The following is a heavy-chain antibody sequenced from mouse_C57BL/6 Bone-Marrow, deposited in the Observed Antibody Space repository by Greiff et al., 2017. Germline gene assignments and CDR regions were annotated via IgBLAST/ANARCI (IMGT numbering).Heavy chain of an antibody. V-gene: IGHV5-16*01. CDR1: GFTFSDYY. Sequence: EVKLVESEGGLVQPGSSMKLSCTASGFTFSDYYMAWVRQVPEKGLEWVANINYDGSSTYYLDSLKGRFIISRDNAKNILYLQMSSLKSEDTATYYCARGGGSSYGFAYWGQGTLVTVSA. CDR3: ARGGGSSYGFAY. CDR2: INYDGSST. D-gene: IGHD1-1*01. J-gene: IGHJ3*01.